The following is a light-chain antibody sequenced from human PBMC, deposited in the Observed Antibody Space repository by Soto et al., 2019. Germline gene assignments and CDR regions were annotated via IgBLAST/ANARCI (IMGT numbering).Light chain of an antibody. CDR3: QQYSSTFWT. CDR2: GAS. CDR1: QSISSSY. J-gene: IGKJ1*01. Sequence: EIVLTQSPGTLSLSPGERTTLSCRASQSISSSYLAWYQQKPGQAPRLLVYGASSRATGIPDRFSGSGSGTEFTLTISRLEPDDFALYYCQQYSSTFWTLGLRTKVEIK. V-gene: IGKV3-20*01.